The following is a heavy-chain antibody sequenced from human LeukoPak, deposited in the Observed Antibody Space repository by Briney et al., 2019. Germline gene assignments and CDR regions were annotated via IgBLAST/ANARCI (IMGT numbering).Heavy chain of an antibody. CDR3: ARDRGYCTGGTCYSGNDY. CDR2: ISGSGGST. CDR1: GFTFSSYA. J-gene: IGHJ4*02. V-gene: IGHV3-23*01. D-gene: IGHD2-15*01. Sequence: GGSLRLSCAASGFTFSSYAMSWVRQAPGKGLEWVSAISGSGGSTYYADSVKGRFTISRDNSRNTLYLQMNSLRTEDKSVYYCARDRGYCTGGTCYSGNDYWGQGALLTVSS.